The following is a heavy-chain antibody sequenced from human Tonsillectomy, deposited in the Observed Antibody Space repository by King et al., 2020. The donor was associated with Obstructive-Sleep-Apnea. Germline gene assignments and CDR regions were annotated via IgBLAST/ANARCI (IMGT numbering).Heavy chain of an antibody. CDR1: GFTFDDYA. D-gene: IGHD1-1*01. CDR2: ISWNSGSI. CDR3: AKDDGTAHYYYGMDV. J-gene: IGHJ6*02. V-gene: IGHV3-9*01. Sequence: DAQLVQSGGGLVQPGRSLRLSCAASGFTFDDYAMHWVRQAPGKGLEWVSGISWNSGSIGYADSVKGRFTISRDNAKNSLYLQMNSLRAEDTALYYCAKDDGTAHYYYGMDVWGQGTTVTVSS.